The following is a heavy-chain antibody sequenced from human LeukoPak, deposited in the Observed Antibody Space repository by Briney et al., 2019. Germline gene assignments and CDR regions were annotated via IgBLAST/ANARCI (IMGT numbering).Heavy chain of an antibody. CDR2: ISWNSGSI. J-gene: IGHJ4*02. D-gene: IGHD3-22*01. Sequence: GGSLRLSCAASGFTFDDYAMHWVRQAPGKGLEWVSGISWNSGSIGYADSVKGRFTISRDNAKNSLYLQMNSLRAEDTALYYCAKVLNYDSSGYYDYWGQGTLVTVSS. V-gene: IGHV3-9*01. CDR3: AKVLNYDSSGYYDY. CDR1: GFTFDDYA.